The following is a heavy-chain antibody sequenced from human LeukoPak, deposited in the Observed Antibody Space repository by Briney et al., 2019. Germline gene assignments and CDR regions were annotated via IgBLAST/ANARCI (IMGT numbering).Heavy chain of an antibody. D-gene: IGHD6-19*01. Sequence: EASVKVSCKASGGTFSSYAISWVRQAPGQGLEWMGGIIPIFGTANYAQKFQGRVTITADESTSTAYMELSSLRSEDTAVYYCARGNGWDYYYGMDVWGQGTTVTVSS. CDR2: IIPIFGTA. CDR3: ARGNGWDYYYGMDV. V-gene: IGHV1-69*13. J-gene: IGHJ6*02. CDR1: GGTFSSYA.